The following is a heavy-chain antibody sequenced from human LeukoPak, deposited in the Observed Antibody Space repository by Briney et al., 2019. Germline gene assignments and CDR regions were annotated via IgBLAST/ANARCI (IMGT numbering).Heavy chain of an antibody. J-gene: IGHJ5*02. CDR2: IVVGSGST. D-gene: IGHD2-21*02. CDR3: AADQAPTDPYMWVDR. Sequence: GTSVTVSFKASGFTFSDSAVQWVRQARGQSPEWIGYIVVGSGSTVYAQKFQQRVTMTRDLSTYTAYMELSSLRSEDTAVYYCAADQAPTDPYMWVDRWGQGTQVIVSS. V-gene: IGHV1-58*01. CDR1: GFTFSDSA.